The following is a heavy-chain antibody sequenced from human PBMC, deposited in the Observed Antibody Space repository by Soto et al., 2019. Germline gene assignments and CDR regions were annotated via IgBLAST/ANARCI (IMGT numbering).Heavy chain of an antibody. J-gene: IGHJ5*02. CDR1: GDSISSYY. V-gene: IGHV4-59*01. Sequence: KTSRTLALTCTVSGDSISSYYWSWIRQPPGKGLEWIGYIYYSGSTNYNPSLKSRVTISVDTSKNQFSLKLSSVTAADTAVYYCARTAALSWFDPPGQAPLVTVSS. CDR2: IYYSGST. D-gene: IGHD6-6*01. CDR3: ARTAALSWFDP.